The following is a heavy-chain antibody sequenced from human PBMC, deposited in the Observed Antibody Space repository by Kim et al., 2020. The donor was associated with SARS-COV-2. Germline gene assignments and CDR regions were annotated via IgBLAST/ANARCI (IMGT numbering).Heavy chain of an antibody. Sequence: ASVKVSCKASGYTFTSYGISWVRQAPGQGLEWMGWISAYNGNTNYAQKLQGRVTMTTDTSTSTAYMELRSLRSDDTAVYYCARDGDIVVVPVPYYGMDVWGQGTTVTVSS. CDR1: GYTFTSYG. CDR2: ISAYNGNT. J-gene: IGHJ6*02. V-gene: IGHV1-18*04. CDR3: ARDGDIVVVPVPYYGMDV. D-gene: IGHD2-2*01.